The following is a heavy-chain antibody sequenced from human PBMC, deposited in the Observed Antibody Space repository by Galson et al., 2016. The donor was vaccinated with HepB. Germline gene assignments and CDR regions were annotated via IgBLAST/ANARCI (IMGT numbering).Heavy chain of an antibody. CDR1: GFTFSRHG. CDR3: ARVPVVTHEGGMDV. CDR2: IWNDGSNK. D-gene: IGHD3-16*01. J-gene: IGHJ6*02. Sequence: SLRLSCAASGFTFSRHGIHWVRQAPGKGLEWVAVIWNDGSNKCYADSVKGRFTISRDNSKNTLFLQMNSLRAEDTAVYYCARVPVVTHEGGMDVWGQGTTVTVSS. V-gene: IGHV3-33*01.